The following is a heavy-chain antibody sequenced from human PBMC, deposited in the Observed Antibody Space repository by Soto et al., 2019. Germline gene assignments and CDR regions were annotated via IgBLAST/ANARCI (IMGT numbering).Heavy chain of an antibody. CDR3: ARGFSGWYYFGY. CDR1: GASISGYY. D-gene: IGHD6-19*01. CDR2: IYYSGST. V-gene: IGHV4-59*01. Sequence: NPSETLSLTCTVSGASISGYYWSWIRQPPGEGLEWIGYIYYSGSTSYNPSLKSRVTISVDTSKNQFSLKLSSVTAADTAVYYCARGFSGWYYFGYWGQGPLVPVSS. J-gene: IGHJ4*02.